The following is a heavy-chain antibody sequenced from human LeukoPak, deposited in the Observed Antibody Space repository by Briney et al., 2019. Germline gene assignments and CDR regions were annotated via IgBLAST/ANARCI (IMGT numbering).Heavy chain of an antibody. Sequence: SETLSLTCAVYGGSFSGYYWSWIRQPPGKGLEWIGEISHSGSTNYNPSLKSRVTISVDTSKNQFSLKLSSVTAADTAVYYCARVGPYYYGSGSRSFDYWGQGTLVTVSS. CDR2: ISHSGST. CDR1: GGSFSGYY. V-gene: IGHV4-34*01. CDR3: ARVGPYYYGSGSRSFDY. D-gene: IGHD3-10*01. J-gene: IGHJ4*02.